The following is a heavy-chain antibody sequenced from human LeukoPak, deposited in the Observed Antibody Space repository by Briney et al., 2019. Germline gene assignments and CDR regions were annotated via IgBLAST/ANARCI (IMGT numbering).Heavy chain of an antibody. J-gene: IGHJ4*02. D-gene: IGHD3-22*01. CDR1: GYTFTSYD. Sequence: ASVKVSCKASGYTFTSYDINWVRQANGQGLEWMGWMNPNSGNTGYAQKFQGRVTMTRNTSISTAYMELSSLRSEDTAVYYCARFNHYYDSSGRGDFDYWGQGTLVTVSS. CDR2: MNPNSGNT. CDR3: ARFNHYYDSSGRGDFDY. V-gene: IGHV1-8*01.